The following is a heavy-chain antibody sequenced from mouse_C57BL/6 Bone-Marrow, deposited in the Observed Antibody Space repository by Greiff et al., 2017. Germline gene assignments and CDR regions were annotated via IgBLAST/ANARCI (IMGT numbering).Heavy chain of an antibody. V-gene: IGHV1-69*01. J-gene: IGHJ2*01. CDR3: ARKKTAQATTDY. D-gene: IGHD3-2*02. CDR2: IDPSDSYT. CDR1: GYTFTSYW. Sequence: QVQLQQPGAELVMPGASVKLSCKASGYTFTSYWMHWVKQRPGQGLEWIGEIDPSDSYTNYNQKFKGKSTLTVDKSSSTAYMQLSSLTSEDSAVYYCARKKTAQATTDYWGQGTTLTVSS.